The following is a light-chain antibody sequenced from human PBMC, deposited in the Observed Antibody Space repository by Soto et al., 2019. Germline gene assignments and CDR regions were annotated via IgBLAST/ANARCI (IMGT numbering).Light chain of an antibody. Sequence: DIQMTQSPSTLSASVGDRVTITCRASQSVSSWLAWYQQKPGKATKLLIYKASSLESGVPSRFSGSGSGTESTLTFSSLQADDFATYYCQQYNSYWTFGQGTKVDIK. V-gene: IGKV1-5*03. J-gene: IGKJ1*01. CDR3: QQYNSYWT. CDR2: KAS. CDR1: QSVSSW.